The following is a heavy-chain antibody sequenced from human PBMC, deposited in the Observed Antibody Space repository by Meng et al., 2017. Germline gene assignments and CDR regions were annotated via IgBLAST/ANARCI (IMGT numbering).Heavy chain of an antibody. CDR1: GGTFSSYA. CDR3: AQTTVTTYSEYFQH. CDR2: ISAYNGNT. D-gene: IGHD4-11*01. Sequence: QVQLVQSGAEVKKPGSWVKVSCKASGGTFSSYAISWVRQAPGQGLEWMGWISAYNGNTNYAQKLQGRVTMTTDTSTSTAYMELRSLRSDDTAVYYCAQTTVTTYSEYFQHWGQGTLVTVSS. J-gene: IGHJ1*01. V-gene: IGHV1-18*01.